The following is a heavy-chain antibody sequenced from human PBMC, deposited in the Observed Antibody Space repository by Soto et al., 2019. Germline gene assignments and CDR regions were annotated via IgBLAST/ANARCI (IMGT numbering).Heavy chain of an antibody. V-gene: IGHV1-69*06. CDR2: IIPIFGTA. J-gene: IGHJ4*02. Sequence: SVKVSCKASGGTFSSYAISWVRQAPGQGLEWMGGIIPIFGTANYAQKFQGRVTITADKSTSTAYMELSSLRSEDTAVYYCARVTMVRGVSNFDYWGKGTLVTVSS. CDR1: GGTFSSYA. CDR3: ARVTMVRGVSNFDY. D-gene: IGHD3-10*01.